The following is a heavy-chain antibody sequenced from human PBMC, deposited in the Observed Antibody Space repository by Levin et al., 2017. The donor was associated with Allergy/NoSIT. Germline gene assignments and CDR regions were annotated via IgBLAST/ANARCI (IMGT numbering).Heavy chain of an antibody. Sequence: GGSLRLSCAASGFTFSSYWMHWVRQAPGKGLVWVSRINSDGSSTSYADSVKGRFTISRDNAKNTLYLQMNSLRAEDTAVYYCARDQEEVVVAATTAQYYYYYGMDVWGQGTTVTVSS. CDR2: INSDGSST. D-gene: IGHD2-15*01. J-gene: IGHJ6*02. CDR3: ARDQEEVVVAATTAQYYYYYGMDV. CDR1: GFTFSSYW. V-gene: IGHV3-74*01.